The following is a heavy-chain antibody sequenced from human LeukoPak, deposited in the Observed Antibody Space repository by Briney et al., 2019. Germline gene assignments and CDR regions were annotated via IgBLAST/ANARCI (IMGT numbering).Heavy chain of an antibody. V-gene: IGHV4-59*08. D-gene: IGHD2-15*01. Sequence: PSETLSLTCTVSGGSISSYYWSWIRQPPGKGLEWIGYIYYSGSTNYNPSLKSRVTISVDTSKNQFSLKLSSVTAADTAVYYCXXHCXGXSCYHTXXXWGQGXLXTVX. CDR3: XXHCXGXSCYHTXXX. CDR2: IYYSGST. CDR1: GGSISSYY. J-gene: IGHJ4*02.